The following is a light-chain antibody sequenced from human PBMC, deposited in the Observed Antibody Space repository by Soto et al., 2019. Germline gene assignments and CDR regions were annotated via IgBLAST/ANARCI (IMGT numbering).Light chain of an antibody. CDR2: DVY. V-gene: IGLV2-14*01. CDR1: RSDIGAYNY. J-gene: IGLJ2*01. Sequence: HSALTQPASVSGSPGQSITISCTGTRSDIGAYNYVSWFQQNPGKAPKCMIYDVYSRPSGVSHRFSGSKSANTASLTISGLQAEDEAVYYCTSYTTTNTLALGGGTKVTVL. CDR3: TSYTTTNTLA.